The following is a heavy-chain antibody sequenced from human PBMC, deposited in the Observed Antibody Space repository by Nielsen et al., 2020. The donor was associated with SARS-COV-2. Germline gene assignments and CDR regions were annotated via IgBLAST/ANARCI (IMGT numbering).Heavy chain of an antibody. CDR2: IYYSGST. J-gene: IGHJ3*02. V-gene: IGHV4-59*01. CDR3: ARGRIEDAFDI. Sequence: SETLSLTCPVSGGSISSYYWSWIRQPPGKGLEWIGYIYYSGSTNYNPSLKSRVTISVDTSKNQFSLKLSSVTAADTAVYYCARGRIEDAFDIWGQGTMVTVSS. D-gene: IGHD1-26*01. CDR1: GGSISSYY.